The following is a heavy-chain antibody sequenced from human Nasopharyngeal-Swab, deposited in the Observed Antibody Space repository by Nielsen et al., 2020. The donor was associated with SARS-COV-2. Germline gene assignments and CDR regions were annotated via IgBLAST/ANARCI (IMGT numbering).Heavy chain of an antibody. J-gene: IGHJ4*02. D-gene: IGHD4-23*01. Sequence: ASVKVSCKVSGYTLTELSMHWVRQAPGKGLEWMGGFDPEDGETIHAQKFQGRVTMTEDTSTDTAYMELSSLRSEDTAVYYCATVWRWGHIAIDYWGQGTLVTVSS. V-gene: IGHV1-24*01. CDR2: FDPEDGET. CDR3: ATVWRWGHIAIDY. CDR1: GYTLTELS.